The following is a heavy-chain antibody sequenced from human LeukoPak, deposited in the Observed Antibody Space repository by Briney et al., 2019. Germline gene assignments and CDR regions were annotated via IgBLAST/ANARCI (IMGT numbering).Heavy chain of an antibody. CDR3: AREVASSFDY. CDR1: GGSISSYY. CDR2: IYYSGST. V-gene: IGHV4-59*01. J-gene: IGHJ4*02. Sequence: PSETLSLTCTVSGGSISSYYWSWIRQPPGKGLEWIGYIYYSGSTHYNPSLKSRVTILVDTSKNQFSLKLSSVTAADTAVYYCAREVASSFDYWGQGTLVTVSS.